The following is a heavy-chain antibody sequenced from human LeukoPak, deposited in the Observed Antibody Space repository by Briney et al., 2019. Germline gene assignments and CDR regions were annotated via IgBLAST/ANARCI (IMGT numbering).Heavy chain of an antibody. V-gene: IGHV1-2*04. Sequence: ASVKVSCKASGYTFTGYYMHWVRQAPGQGPEWMGWINPNSGGTNYAQKFQGWVTMTRDTSISTAYMELSRLRSDDTAVYYCARGGWDSRYFDWTMDVWGKGTTVTVSS. CDR3: ARGGWDSRYFDWTMDV. D-gene: IGHD3-9*01. J-gene: IGHJ6*04. CDR2: INPNSGGT. CDR1: GYTFTGYY.